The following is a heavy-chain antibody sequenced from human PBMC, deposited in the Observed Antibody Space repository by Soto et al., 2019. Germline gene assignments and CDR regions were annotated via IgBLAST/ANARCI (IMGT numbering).Heavy chain of an antibody. CDR2: IKQDGSEK. V-gene: IGHV3-7*03. J-gene: IGHJ4*02. CDR3: ARVPSIAARLFDY. D-gene: IGHD6-6*01. Sequence: GSLRLSCAASGFTFSSYWMSWVRQAPGKGLEWVASIKQDGSEKYYVDSVKGRFTISRDNAKNSLYLQMNSLRAEDTAVYYCARVPSIAARLFDYWGQGTLVTVSS. CDR1: GFTFSSYW.